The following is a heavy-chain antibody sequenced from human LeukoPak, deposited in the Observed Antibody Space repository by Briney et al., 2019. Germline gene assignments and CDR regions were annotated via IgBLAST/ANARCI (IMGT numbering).Heavy chain of an antibody. CDR1: GFTFGNFG. Sequence: GGSLRLSCSVSGFTFGNFGMHWVRQAPGKGLEWVAVISFDASNEHYADSVKGRFTISRDNSKNTLYLQMNSLRAEDTAVYYCAKEEGRWRDGYNLGYWGQGTLVTVSS. CDR2: ISFDASNE. J-gene: IGHJ4*02. V-gene: IGHV3-30*18. D-gene: IGHD5-24*01. CDR3: AKEEGRWRDGYNLGY.